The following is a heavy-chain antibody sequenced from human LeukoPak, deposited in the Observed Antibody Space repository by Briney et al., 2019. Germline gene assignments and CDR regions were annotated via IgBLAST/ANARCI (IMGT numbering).Heavy chain of an antibody. CDR1: GFTFNSYG. V-gene: IGHV3-21*01. J-gene: IGHJ3*02. CDR3: ARDIHSVAFDI. CDR2: ISGSTTDI. Sequence: GRSRRLSCVTSGFTFNSYGFYWVRQAPGKGLEWVSYISGSTTDIYYADSVKGRFTISRDNAKRSVYLQMNSLGVEDTAVYYCARDIHSVAFDIWGQGTMVTVSS.